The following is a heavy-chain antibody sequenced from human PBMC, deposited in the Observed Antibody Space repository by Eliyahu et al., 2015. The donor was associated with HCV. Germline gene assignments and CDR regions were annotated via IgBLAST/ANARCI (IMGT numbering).Heavy chain of an antibody. CDR1: GXTFSSHN. D-gene: IGHD4-17*01. V-gene: IGHV3-48*02. Sequence: EVQLVESGGGLVQPGGSLRLXXAASGXTFSSHNMNWXRQXPGKGLGWVSYIXKGSTSIYYADSVKGRFTISRDNAKNSLYLQLNSLRDEDTAVYYCARGHDYDDPLWYWGQGALVTVSS. CDR3: ARGHDYDDPLWY. J-gene: IGHJ4*02. CDR2: IXKGSTSI.